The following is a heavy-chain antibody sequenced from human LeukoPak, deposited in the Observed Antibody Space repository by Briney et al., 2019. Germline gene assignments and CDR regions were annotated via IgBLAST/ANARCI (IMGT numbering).Heavy chain of an antibody. CDR3: TLQNYYDTSGYYFFDY. CDR1: GFPFSSYS. V-gene: IGHV3-15*01. CDR2: IKSKIEV. D-gene: IGHD3-22*01. J-gene: IGHJ4*02. Sequence: PGGSLRLSCAASGFPFSSYSMSWVRQAPGKGLEWVGRIKSKIEVEYAAPVKGRFTISRDDSYNTLYLQMNSLHSEDTAVYYCTLQNYYDTSGYYFFDYWGQGTLVTVSS.